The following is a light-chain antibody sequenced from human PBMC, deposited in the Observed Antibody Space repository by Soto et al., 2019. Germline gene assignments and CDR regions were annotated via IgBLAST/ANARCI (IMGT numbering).Light chain of an antibody. CDR2: EVT. V-gene: IGLV2-14*01. CDR1: SSDVGIYNY. CDR3: SSYSISTAYL. Sequence: QSVLTQPASVSGSAGQSIAISCTGSSSDVGIYNYVSWYQQHPGKVTKLIIYEVTSRPSGVSIRFSGSKSGNTASLTISGLQAEDEADYFCSSYSISTAYLFGTGTKVTVL. J-gene: IGLJ1*01.